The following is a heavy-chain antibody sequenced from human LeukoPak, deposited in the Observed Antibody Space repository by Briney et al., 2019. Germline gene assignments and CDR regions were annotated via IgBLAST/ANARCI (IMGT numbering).Heavy chain of an antibody. D-gene: IGHD7-27*01. Sequence: SETLSLTCTVSGGSVSSGSYYWSWIRQPPGKGLEWIGYIYYSGSTNYNPSLKSRVTISVDTSKSQFSLKLSSVTAADTAVYYCASWGSEDFDYWGQGTLVTVSS. CDR3: ASWGSEDFDY. V-gene: IGHV4-61*01. CDR1: GGSVSSGSYY. J-gene: IGHJ4*02. CDR2: IYYSGST.